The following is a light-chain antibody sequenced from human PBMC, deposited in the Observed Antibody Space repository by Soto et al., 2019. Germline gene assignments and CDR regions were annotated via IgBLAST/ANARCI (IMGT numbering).Light chain of an antibody. CDR1: SGSVSTRNY. V-gene: IGLV8-61*01. J-gene: IGLJ3*02. Sequence: QTVVTQEPSFSVSPGGTVTLTCGLTSGSVSTRNYPSWYQQRPGQAPRTLIYNTNTRSSGVPDRFSGSILVNKAALNITAAQAEDESDYYCVLYGGSGIHWVFGGGTKLTVL. CDR3: VLYGGSGIHWV. CDR2: NTN.